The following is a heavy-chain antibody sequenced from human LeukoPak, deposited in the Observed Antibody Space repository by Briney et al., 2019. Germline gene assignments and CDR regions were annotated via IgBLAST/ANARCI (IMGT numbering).Heavy chain of an antibody. V-gene: IGHV3-64D*09. CDR3: VKGGRIAVAGPGVDY. J-gene: IGHJ4*02. CDR2: ISSNGGST. Sequence: PGGSLRLSCAASGFTFSSYAMHWVRQAPGKGLEYVSAISSNGGSTYYADSVKGRFTISRDNSKNTLYLQMSSLRAEDTAVYYCVKGGRIAVAGPGVDYWGQGTLVTVSS. D-gene: IGHD6-19*01. CDR1: GFTFSSYA.